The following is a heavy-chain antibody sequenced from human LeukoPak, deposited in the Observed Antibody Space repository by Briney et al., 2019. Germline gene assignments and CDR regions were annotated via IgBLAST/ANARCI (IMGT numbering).Heavy chain of an antibody. D-gene: IGHD3-22*01. V-gene: IGHV1-69*01. CDR1: GGTFSSYA. J-gene: IGHJ5*02. CDR3: ARDGPGEWLLLT. Sequence: SVKVSCKASGGTFSSYAISWVRQAPGQGLEWMGGIIPIFGTANYAQKFQGRVTITADESTSTAYMELSSLRSEDPAVYYCARDGPGEWLLLTWGQGTLVTVSS. CDR2: IIPIFGTA.